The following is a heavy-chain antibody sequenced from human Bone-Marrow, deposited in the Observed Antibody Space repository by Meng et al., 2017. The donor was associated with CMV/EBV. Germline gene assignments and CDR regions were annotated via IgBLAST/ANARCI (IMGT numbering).Heavy chain of an antibody. CDR2: MNPNSGNT. J-gene: IGHJ6*02. Sequence: ASVKVSCKASGYTFTSYDINWVRQATGQGLEWMGWMNPNSGNTGYAQKFQGRVTMTRNTSISTAYMELSSLRSEDTAVYYCARVGTTRRIYGMDVWGQGTTVTVSS. CDR3: ARVGTTRRIYGMDV. D-gene: IGHD1-14*01. CDR1: GYTFTSYD. V-gene: IGHV1-8*01.